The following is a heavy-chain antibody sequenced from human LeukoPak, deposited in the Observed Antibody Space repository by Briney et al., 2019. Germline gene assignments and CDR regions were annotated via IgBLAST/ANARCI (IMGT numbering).Heavy chain of an antibody. Sequence: SQTLSLTCAVSGDCMTNSDYSWNWIRQPPGKGLEWIGYIYHNGNTYYNWSLKSRLTISLDTSRNQFSLKLSSVTAADTAVYYCARNSYRYGPNFDYWGQGALVTVSS. CDR1: GDCMTNSDYS. J-gene: IGHJ4*02. CDR3: ARNSYRYGPNFDY. D-gene: IGHD3-10*01. V-gene: IGHV4-30-2*01. CDR2: IYHNGNT.